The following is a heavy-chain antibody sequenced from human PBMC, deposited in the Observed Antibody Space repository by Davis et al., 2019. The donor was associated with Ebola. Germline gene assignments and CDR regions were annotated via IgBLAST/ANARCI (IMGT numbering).Heavy chain of an antibody. CDR2: IYYSGST. Sequence: MPSETLSLTCAVSGGSISSGDYYWSWIRQPPGKGLEWIGYIYYSGSTYYNPSLKSRVTISVDTSKNQFSLKLSSVTAADTAVYYCARARNWGSSKYYYYGMDVWGQGTTVTVSS. D-gene: IGHD6-6*01. J-gene: IGHJ6*02. CDR3: ARARNWGSSKYYYYGMDV. V-gene: IGHV4-30-4*01. CDR1: GGSISSGDYY.